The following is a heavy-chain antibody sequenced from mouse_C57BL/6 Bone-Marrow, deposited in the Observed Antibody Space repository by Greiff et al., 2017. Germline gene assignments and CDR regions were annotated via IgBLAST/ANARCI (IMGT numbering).Heavy chain of an antibody. V-gene: IGHV1-72*01. CDR1: GYTFTSYW. CDR3: ARSGGRYFDV. Sequence: QVQLKQPGAELVKPGASVKLSCKASGYTFTSYWMHWVKQRPGRGLEWIGRFDPNSGGTKYNEKFKSKATLTVDNPSRTAYMQLSRLTAEDSAVYYCARSGGRYFDVWGTGTTVTVSS. D-gene: IGHD3-1*01. J-gene: IGHJ1*03. CDR2: FDPNSGGT.